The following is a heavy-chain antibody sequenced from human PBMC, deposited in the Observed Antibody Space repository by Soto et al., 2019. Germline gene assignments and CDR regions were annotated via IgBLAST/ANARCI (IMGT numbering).Heavy chain of an antibody. D-gene: IGHD1-1*01. V-gene: IGHV3-30*18. CDR3: AKSVYNWNDGFFDY. Sequence: LRLSCAASGFTFSSYGMHWVRQAPGKGLEWVSVISYDGINKYYADSVKGRFTISRDNSKNTLYLQMNSLRAEDTAVYYCAKSVYNWNDGFFDYWGQGTLVTVSS. J-gene: IGHJ4*02. CDR1: GFTFSSYG. CDR2: ISYDGINK.